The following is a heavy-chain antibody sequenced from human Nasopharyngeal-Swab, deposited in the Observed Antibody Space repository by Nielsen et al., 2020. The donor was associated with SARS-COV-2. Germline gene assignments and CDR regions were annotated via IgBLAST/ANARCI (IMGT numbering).Heavy chain of an antibody. J-gene: IGHJ4*02. D-gene: IGHD6-6*01. CDR2: IKRDGSNK. Sequence: VRQAPGKGLEWVANIKRDGSNKQYVDSVKGRFTISRDNAKKSLYLQMNSLRVEDTGVYYCARDPAYSSSTFDYWGQGTLVTVSS. V-gene: IGHV3-7*01. CDR3: ARDPAYSSSTFDY.